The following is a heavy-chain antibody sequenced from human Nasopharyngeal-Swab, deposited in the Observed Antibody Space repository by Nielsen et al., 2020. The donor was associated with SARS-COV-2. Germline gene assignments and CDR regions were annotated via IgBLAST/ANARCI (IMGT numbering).Heavy chain of an antibody. CDR1: GGTFSSYA. J-gene: IGHJ6*02. V-gene: IGHV1-69*13. CDR3: ARDRYCSSTSCYARFGEPLPYYYYYYGMDV. Sequence: SVTVSCKASGGTFSSYAISWVRQAPGQGLAWMGGIIPIFGTANYAQKFQGRVTITADESTSTAYMELSSLRSEDTAVYYCARDRYCSSTSCYARFGEPLPYYYYYYGMDVWGQGTTVTVSS. CDR2: IIPIFGTA. D-gene: IGHD2-2*01.